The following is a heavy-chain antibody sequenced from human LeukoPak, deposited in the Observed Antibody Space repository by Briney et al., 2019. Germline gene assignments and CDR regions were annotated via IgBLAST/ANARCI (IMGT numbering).Heavy chain of an antibody. J-gene: IGHJ4*02. CDR3: ARELGYCSSTSCYPGGGVDY. CDR1: DISFSGYY. D-gene: IGHD2-2*01. V-gene: IGHV4-34*01. CDR2: VNHSGRT. Sequence: SETLSLTCAVYDISFSGYYWTWIRQPPGKGLEWIGEVNHSGRTNYNPSLKSRVTMSVDTSKNQFSLKLSSVTAADTAVYYCARELGYCSSTSCYPGGGVDYWGQGTLVTVSS.